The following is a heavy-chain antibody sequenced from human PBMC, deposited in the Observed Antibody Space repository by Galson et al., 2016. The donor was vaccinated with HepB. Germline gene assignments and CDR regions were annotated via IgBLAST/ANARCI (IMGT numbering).Heavy chain of an antibody. Sequence: SVKVSCKASGYPFSSYDFNWVRQAAGQGLEWMGGIIPIADSANYAQKFRGRVTITADKTTSTAYMELRSLRSEDTAVYYCARDYDRRGWFDPWGQGTLVTVSS. CDR2: IIPIADSA. CDR3: ARDYDRRGWFDP. J-gene: IGHJ5*02. CDR1: GYPFSSYD. V-gene: IGHV1-69*06. D-gene: IGHD3-16*01.